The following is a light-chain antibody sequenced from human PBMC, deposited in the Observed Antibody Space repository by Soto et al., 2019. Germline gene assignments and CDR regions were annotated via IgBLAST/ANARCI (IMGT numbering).Light chain of an antibody. J-gene: IGKJ1*01. CDR3: QQYNSYSWT. V-gene: IGKV1-5*01. CDR1: QSISSW. Sequence: DIQMTQSPSTLSASVGDRVTITCRASQSISSWLAWYQQKPGKAPKLLIYDASNLESGIPSGFSGSGSGTEFTLTISSLQPDDFATYYCQQYNSYSWTFGQGTKVEIK. CDR2: DAS.